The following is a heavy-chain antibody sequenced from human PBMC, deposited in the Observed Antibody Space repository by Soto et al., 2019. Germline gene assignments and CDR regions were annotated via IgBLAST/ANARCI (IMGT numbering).Heavy chain of an antibody. CDR3: AKVDVSTAGSSDY. D-gene: IGHD6-13*01. CDR2: INPSGDST. CDR1: GFTFSRHG. V-gene: IGHV3-23*01. Sequence: PGGSLRLSCVASGFTFSRHGLSWVRQAPGKGLEWVSTINPSGDSTFYADSVKGRFTISRDNSKNTVYLQMNSLSVGDTAVYLCAKVDVSTAGSSDYWGQGALVTVSS. J-gene: IGHJ4*02.